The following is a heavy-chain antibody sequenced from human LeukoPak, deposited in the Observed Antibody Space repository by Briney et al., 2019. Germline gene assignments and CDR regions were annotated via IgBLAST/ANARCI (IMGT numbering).Heavy chain of an antibody. D-gene: IGHD6-13*01. V-gene: IGHV3-30*03. CDR1: GFTFSSYG. CDR2: ISYDGSNK. J-gene: IGHJ6*03. Sequence: GGSLRLSCAASGFTFSSYGMHWVRQAPGKGLEWVAVISYDGSNKYYADSVKGRFTISRDNVKNSLYLQMNSLRAEDTAVYYCARFIAAAGTGYYMDVWGKGTTVTVSS. CDR3: ARFIAAAGTGYYMDV.